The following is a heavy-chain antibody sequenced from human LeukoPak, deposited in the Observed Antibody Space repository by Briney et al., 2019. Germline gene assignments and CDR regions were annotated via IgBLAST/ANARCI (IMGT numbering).Heavy chain of an antibody. CDR3: ASPRGYSSGLLHY. CDR2: ISGSGGST. J-gene: IGHJ4*02. D-gene: IGHD6-19*01. V-gene: IGHV3-23*01. CDR1: GFTFSSYA. Sequence: PGGSLRLSCAASGFTFSSYAMSWVRQAPGKGLEWVSAISGSGGSTYYADSVNGRFTISRDNSKNTLYLQMNSLRAEDTAVYYCASPRGYSSGLLHYWGQGTLVTVSS.